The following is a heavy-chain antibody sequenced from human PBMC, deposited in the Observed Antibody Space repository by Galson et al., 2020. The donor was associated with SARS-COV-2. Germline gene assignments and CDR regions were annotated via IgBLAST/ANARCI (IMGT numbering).Heavy chain of an antibody. J-gene: IGHJ6*02. CDR2: IYSRGST. CDR3: ARAQCSGGTCYSPSYYGMDV. D-gene: IGHD2-15*01. V-gene: IGHV3-66*01. Sequence: GGSLRLSGAASGFTVISNYITGVRQAPGKGLEGVSAIYSRGSTYYSESVKGRCTISRDNSKNTLYLQMNSLRADDTAVYYCARAQCSGGTCYSPSYYGMDVWGHGTPVTVSS. CDR1: GFTVISNY.